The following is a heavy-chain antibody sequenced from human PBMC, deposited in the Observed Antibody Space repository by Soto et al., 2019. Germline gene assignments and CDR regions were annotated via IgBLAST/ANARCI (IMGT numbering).Heavy chain of an antibody. D-gene: IGHD5-12*01. J-gene: IGHJ4*02. CDR2: INPSDGST. CDR1: GYTFTSFY. Sequence: GASVKVSCKASGYTFTSFYIHCVRQAPGQGLEWMGIINPSDGSTSYAQKFQGRVTMTRDTSTSTVYMELSSLRSEDTAVYYCTRGVAKNYYFDYWGQGTQVTVSS. V-gene: IGHV1-46*03. CDR3: TRGVAKNYYFDY.